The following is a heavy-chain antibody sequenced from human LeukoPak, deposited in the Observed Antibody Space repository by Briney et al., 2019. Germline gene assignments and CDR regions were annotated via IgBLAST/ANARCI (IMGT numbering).Heavy chain of an antibody. CDR1: GFTFGSYA. D-gene: IGHD1-7*01. V-gene: IGHV3-23*01. CDR2: ISGSGGST. CDR3: AKGMPNWNYYYFDY. Sequence: GGSLRLSCAASGFTFGSYAMSWVRQAPGKGLEWVSTISGSGGSTYYADSVKGRFTISRDNSKNTLYLQMNSLRAEDTAVYYCAKGMPNWNYYYFDYWGQGTLVTVSS. J-gene: IGHJ4*02.